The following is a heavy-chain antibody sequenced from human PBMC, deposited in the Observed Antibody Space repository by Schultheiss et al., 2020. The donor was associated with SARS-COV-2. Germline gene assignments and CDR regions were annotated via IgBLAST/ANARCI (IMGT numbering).Heavy chain of an antibody. V-gene: IGHV4-39*07. CDR3: ARDLRGIVVVNYYFDY. Sequence: SQTLSLTCTVSGASISTKSHYWGWIRQPPGKGLEWIGSVYYSGSTYYNPSLKSRVTISIDTSKNQFSLRLTSVTAADTAVYYCARDLRGIVVVNYYFDYWGQGTLVTVSS. J-gene: IGHJ4*02. CDR2: VYYSGST. D-gene: IGHD3-22*01. CDR1: GASISTKSHY.